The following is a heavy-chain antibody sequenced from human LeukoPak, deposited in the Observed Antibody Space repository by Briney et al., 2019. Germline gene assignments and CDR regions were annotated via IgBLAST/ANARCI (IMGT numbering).Heavy chain of an antibody. CDR1: GYTFTSYG. D-gene: IGHD6-13*01. Sequence: ASVKVSCKASGYTFTSYGISWVRQAPGQGLEWMGWISAYNGNTNYAQKLQGRVTMTTDTSTSTAYMELRSLRSDDTAVYYCARGKVGSSSWYAHPYYYYYGMDVWGQGTTVTVSS. J-gene: IGHJ6*02. V-gene: IGHV1-18*01. CDR3: ARGKVGSSSWYAHPYYYYYGMDV. CDR2: ISAYNGNT.